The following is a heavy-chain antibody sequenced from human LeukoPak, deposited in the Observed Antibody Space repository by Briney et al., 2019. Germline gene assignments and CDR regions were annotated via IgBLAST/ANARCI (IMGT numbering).Heavy chain of an antibody. J-gene: IGHJ4*02. D-gene: IGHD4-17*01. V-gene: IGHV3-23*01. CDR1: GFTFSTYA. CDR3: AKGHTDYGTGFDL. CDR2: ISGTGGST. Sequence: GGSLRLSCAASGFTFSTYAMSWVRQAPGKGLESVSLISGTGGSTYYTDSVKGRFTISRDNSKNSLYLQMNSLTAEDTAVYYCAKGHTDYGTGFDLWGQGTPVIVSS.